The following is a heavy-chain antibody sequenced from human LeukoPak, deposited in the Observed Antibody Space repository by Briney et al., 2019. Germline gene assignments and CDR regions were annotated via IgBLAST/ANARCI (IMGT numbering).Heavy chain of an antibody. D-gene: IGHD3-3*01. J-gene: IGHJ5*02. CDR1: GGSFSGYY. CDR2: INHSGST. CDR3: ARGTRIFGVVTGSWWSDP. V-gene: IGHV4-34*01. Sequence: SETLSLTCAVYGGSFSGYYWSWIRQPPGKGLEWIGEINHSGSTNYNPSLKSRVTISVDTSKNQFSLKLSSVTAADTAVYYCARGTRIFGVVTGSWWSDPWGQGTLVTVSS.